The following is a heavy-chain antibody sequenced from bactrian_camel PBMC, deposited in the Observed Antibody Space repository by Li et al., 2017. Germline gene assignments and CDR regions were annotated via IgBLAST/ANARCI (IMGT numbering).Heavy chain of an antibody. Sequence: HVQLVESGGGSVPAGGSLILSCTSSGFTIDDVDMGWYRQTPGNECELITYISRDGRTYYEDSVKGRFTISQGSAKNMVFLQMTRLKVEDTAVYYCATQVERSWTDFGYWGQGTQVTVS. D-gene: IGHD6*01. CDR2: ISRDGRT. CDR3: ATQVERSWTDFGY. V-gene: IGHV3S60*01. J-gene: IGHJ6*01. CDR1: GFTIDDVD.